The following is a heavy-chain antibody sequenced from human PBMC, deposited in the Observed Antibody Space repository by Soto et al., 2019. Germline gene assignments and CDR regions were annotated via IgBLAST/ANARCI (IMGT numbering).Heavy chain of an antibody. J-gene: IGHJ3*02. CDR1: GFTFSSYG. V-gene: IGHV3-23*01. D-gene: IGHD6-13*01. CDR2: ISGSGGPT. Sequence: PGGSLRLSCAASGFTFSSYGMSWVRQAPGKGLEWVSSISGSGGPTYYADSVKGRFTISRDNSKNTLYLQINSLRVEDTAVYYCARVINPWAFDIWGQGTMVTVSS. CDR3: ARVINPWAFDI.